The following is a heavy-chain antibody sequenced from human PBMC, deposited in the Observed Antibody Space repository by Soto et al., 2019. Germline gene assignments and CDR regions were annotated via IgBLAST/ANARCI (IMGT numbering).Heavy chain of an antibody. D-gene: IGHD2-2*01. Sequence: EVQLVESGGGLVKPGGSLRLSCAASGFTFSNAWMSWVRQAPGKGLEWVGRIKSKTDGGTTDYAAPVKGRFTISRDDSKNTLYLQMNSLKTEVTAVYYCTTDQGVPAATGEDFDIWGQGTMVTVSS. CDR2: IKSKTDGGTT. CDR1: GFTFSNAW. J-gene: IGHJ3*02. V-gene: IGHV3-15*01. CDR3: TTDQGVPAATGEDFDI.